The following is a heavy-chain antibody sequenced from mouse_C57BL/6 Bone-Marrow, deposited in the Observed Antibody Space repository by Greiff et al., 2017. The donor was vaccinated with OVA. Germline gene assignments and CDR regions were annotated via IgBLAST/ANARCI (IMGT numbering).Heavy chain of an antibody. Sequence: VQLQQPGAELVRPGSSVKLSCKASGYTFTSYWMHWVKQRPIQGLEWIGNIDPSDSDTHYHQKFKDKATLTVDKSSSTAYMQLSRLTSEDSAVYYCARENGHYGWYFDVWGTGTTVTVSS. CDR1: GYTFTSYW. CDR2: IDPSDSDT. D-gene: IGHD2-1*01. V-gene: IGHV1-52*01. CDR3: ARENGHYGWYFDV. J-gene: IGHJ1*03.